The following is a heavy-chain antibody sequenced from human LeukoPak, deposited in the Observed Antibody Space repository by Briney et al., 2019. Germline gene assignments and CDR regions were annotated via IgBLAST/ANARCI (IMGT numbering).Heavy chain of an antibody. CDR1: DYTFTNYG. J-gene: IGHJ5*02. CDR2: ISGYNGNT. CDR3: ARDNSVGDVAWWFDP. V-gene: IGHV1-18*01. Sequence: ASVKVSCKASDYTFTNYGISWVRQAPGQGLEWMGWISGYNGNTKYAQNFQGRVTMTTDTSTSTAYMELRSLRSEDTAVYYCARDNSVGDVAWWFDPWGQGTLVTVSS. D-gene: IGHD1-26*01.